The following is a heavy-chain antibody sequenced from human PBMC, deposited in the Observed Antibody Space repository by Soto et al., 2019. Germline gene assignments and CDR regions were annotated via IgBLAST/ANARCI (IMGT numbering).Heavy chain of an antibody. D-gene: IGHD2-15*01. J-gene: IGHJ3*02. CDR1: GFTFSSYW. V-gene: IGHV3-7*01. Sequence: GGSLRLSCAASGFTFSSYWMSWVRQAPGKGLEWVANIKQDGSEKYYVDSVKGRFTISRDSAKNSLYLQMNSLRAEDTAVYYCARDRTWAYSDAFDIWGQGTMVTVSS. CDR2: IKQDGSEK. CDR3: ARDRTWAYSDAFDI.